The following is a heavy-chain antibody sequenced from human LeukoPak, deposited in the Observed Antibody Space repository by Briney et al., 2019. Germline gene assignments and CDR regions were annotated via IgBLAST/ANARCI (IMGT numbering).Heavy chain of an antibody. J-gene: IGHJ4*02. D-gene: IGHD6-19*01. CDR1: GFTFSSYG. CDR3: AGASANPEY. V-gene: IGHV3-30*03. CDR2: ISYDGSNK. Sequence: PGRSLRLSCAASGFTFSSYGMHWVRQAPGKGLEWVAVISYDGSNKYYADSVKGRFTISRDNAKKTLYLQMNSLRAEDTAVYYCAGASANPEYWGQGTLVTVSS.